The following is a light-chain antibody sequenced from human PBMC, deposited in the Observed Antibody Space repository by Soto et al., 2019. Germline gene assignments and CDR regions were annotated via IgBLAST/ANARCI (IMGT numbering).Light chain of an antibody. J-gene: IGKJ1*01. V-gene: IGKV1-5*01. CDR2: DVC. CDR3: QQSYSTPWP. CDR1: QSISSW. Sequence: DIQMTPSPSTLSASVGDRVTITCRASQSISSWLAWYQQKPGKPPKLLIYDVCSLESGVPSRFSGGGAGTDFTLTISSLQPEDFASDYCQQSYSTPWPFGQGTKVDI.